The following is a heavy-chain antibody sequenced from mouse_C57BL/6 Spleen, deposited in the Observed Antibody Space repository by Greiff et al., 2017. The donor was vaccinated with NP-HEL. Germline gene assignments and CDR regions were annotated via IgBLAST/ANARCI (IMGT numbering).Heavy chain of an antibody. D-gene: IGHD2-3*01. Sequence: EVQLQQSGPELVKPGASVKMSCKASGYTFTDYNMHWVKQSHGKSLEWIGYINPNNGGTSYNQKFKGKATLTVNKSSSTAYMELRSLTSEDSAVYYCARSSGGWLLQGWDYWGQGTTLTVSS. CDR2: INPNNGGT. V-gene: IGHV1-22*01. J-gene: IGHJ2*01. CDR1: GYTFTDYN. CDR3: ARSSGGWLLQGWDY.